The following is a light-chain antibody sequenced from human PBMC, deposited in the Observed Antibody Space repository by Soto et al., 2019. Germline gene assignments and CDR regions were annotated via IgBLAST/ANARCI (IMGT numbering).Light chain of an antibody. V-gene: IGLV2-14*03. CDR3: SSYTSGDTLVI. J-gene: IGLJ7*01. Sequence: QSALTQPASVSGCPGQSITISCTGTSRDIGGYDFVSWYQQHPGEAPKLMIHNVNRRPSGVSNRFSGSKSGNTASLTISGLQAEDEADYYCSSYTSGDTLVIFGGGTQLTVL. CDR1: SRDIGGYDF. CDR2: NVN.